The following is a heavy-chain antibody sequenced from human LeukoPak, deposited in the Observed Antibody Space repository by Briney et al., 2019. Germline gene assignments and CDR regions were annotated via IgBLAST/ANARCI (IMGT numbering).Heavy chain of an antibody. CDR2: ISGSGGST. D-gene: IGHD1/OR15-1a*01. Sequence: PGGSLRLSCAASGFTFSSYGMSWVRQAPGKGLEWVSAISGSGGSTYYADSVKGRFTISRDNSKNTLYLQMNSLRAEDTAVYYCAKLRGEQVVGGYYYYMDVWGKGTTVTISS. J-gene: IGHJ6*03. CDR1: GFTFSSYG. CDR3: AKLRGEQVVGGYYYYMDV. V-gene: IGHV3-23*01.